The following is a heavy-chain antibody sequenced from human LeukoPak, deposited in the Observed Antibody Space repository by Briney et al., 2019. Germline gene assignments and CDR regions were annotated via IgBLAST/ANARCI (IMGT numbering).Heavy chain of an antibody. CDR2: IIPIFGTA. CDR1: GGTFSSYA. CDR3: ARDPGGPRHYDSSGYYHYYYYMDV. J-gene: IGHJ6*03. Sequence: GASVKVSCKASGGTFSSYAISWVRQAPGQGLEWMGGIIPIFGTANYAQKFQGRVTITTDESTSTAYMELSSLRSEDTAVYYCARDPGGPRHYDSSGYYHYYYYMDVWGKGTTVTVSS. V-gene: IGHV1-69*05. D-gene: IGHD3-22*01.